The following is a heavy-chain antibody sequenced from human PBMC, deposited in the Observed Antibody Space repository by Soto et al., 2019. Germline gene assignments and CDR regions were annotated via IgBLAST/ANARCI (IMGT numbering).Heavy chain of an antibody. CDR1: GGTFSRYA. V-gene: IGHV1-69*06. J-gene: IGHJ4*02. CDR3: VRDLSCSAGSCGHPLYSLDY. Sequence: QVQLVPSGAEVKKPGSSGKVSCKASGGTFSRYAISWVRQAPGHGLDWMGGIIPIFGKANYSQKFQGRVTITADKSTSTAYMYLSSLRSEDTAVYYCVRDLSCSAGSCGHPLYSLDYWGQGTRVTVSS. D-gene: IGHD2-15*01. CDR2: IIPIFGKA.